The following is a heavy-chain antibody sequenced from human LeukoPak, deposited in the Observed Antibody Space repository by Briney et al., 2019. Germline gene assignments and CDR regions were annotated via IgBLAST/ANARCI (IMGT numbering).Heavy chain of an antibody. Sequence: PSGTLSLTCAVSGGSISSSNWWSWVRQPPGKGLEWIGEIYHSGNTNYNPSLKSRVTISVDKSKNQFSLKLSSVTAADTAVYYCARGSMDYDFWSGYYGLGPYYYFDYWGQGTLVTVSS. CDR3: ARGSMDYDFWSGYYGLGPYYYFDY. CDR2: IYHSGNT. V-gene: IGHV4-4*02. J-gene: IGHJ4*02. CDR1: GGSISSSNW. D-gene: IGHD3-3*01.